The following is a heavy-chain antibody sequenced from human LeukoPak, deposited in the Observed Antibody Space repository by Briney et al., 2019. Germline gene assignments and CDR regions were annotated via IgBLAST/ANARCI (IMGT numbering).Heavy chain of an antibody. V-gene: IGHV3-53*01. CDR3: ARDKVVGATNFDS. CDR1: GFTVSGNH. D-gene: IGHD1-26*01. J-gene: IGHJ4*02. CDR2: IYSGGTT. Sequence: PGGSLRLSCAVSGFTVSGNHMSWVRQAPGKGLEWVSLIYSGGTTYYADSVKGRFTISRDNSKNTLYLQMNSLRAEDTAVYYCARDKVVGATNFDSWGQGTLVSVSS.